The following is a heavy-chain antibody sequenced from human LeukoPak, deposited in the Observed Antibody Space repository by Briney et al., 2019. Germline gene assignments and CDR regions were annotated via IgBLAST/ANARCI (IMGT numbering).Heavy chain of an antibody. CDR2: IQDDGATT. CDR1: GLTFSSFP. Sequence: GGSLRLSCAASGLTFSSFPMHWVRQAPGKGLEWVALIQDDGATTNYVDSVRGRFTISRDNSKSTVYLQMNSLKPDDTAVYYCATQSITLVVVISPFDYWGQGTLATVSS. J-gene: IGHJ4*02. CDR3: ATQSITLVVVISPFDY. V-gene: IGHV3-30*02. D-gene: IGHD3-22*01.